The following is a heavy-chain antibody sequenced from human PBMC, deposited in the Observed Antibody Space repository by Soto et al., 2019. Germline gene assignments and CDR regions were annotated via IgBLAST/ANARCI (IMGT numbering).Heavy chain of an antibody. Sequence: GGSLRLSCAASGFTFSSYSMNWVRQAPGKGLEWVSYISSSSTIYYADSVKGRFTISRDNAKNSLYLQMNSLRDEDTAVYYCARDARWYKIDYWGQGTLVTVSS. D-gene: IGHD1-20*01. CDR1: GFTFSSYS. CDR2: ISSSSTI. V-gene: IGHV3-48*02. CDR3: ARDARWYKIDY. J-gene: IGHJ4*02.